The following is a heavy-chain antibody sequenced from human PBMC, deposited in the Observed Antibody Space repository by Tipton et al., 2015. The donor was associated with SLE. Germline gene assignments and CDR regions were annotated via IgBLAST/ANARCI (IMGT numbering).Heavy chain of an antibody. CDR3: ARGESYFYFYKDV. Sequence: QLVQSGAEVKKSGESLTISCKASGYNFSTYWIGWVRQMPGKGLELMGMIYPGDSHTIYSPSFQGQVTMSADKSISTAFLRWGSLKASDTAMYYCARGESYFYFYKDVWGKGTLVTVSS. V-gene: IGHV5-51*03. CDR2: IYPGDSHT. CDR1: GYNFSTYW. J-gene: IGHJ6*03.